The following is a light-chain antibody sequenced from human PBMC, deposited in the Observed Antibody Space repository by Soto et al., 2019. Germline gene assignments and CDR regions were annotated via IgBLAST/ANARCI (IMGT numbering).Light chain of an antibody. CDR1: PGISKY. V-gene: IGKV1-27*01. CDR3: QMYNNDLFT. J-gene: IGKJ3*01. Sequence: DIQMTQFPSSLSASVGDRVTITCRASPGISKYLAWFQQKPGKVPKLLIYAASTLQSGVPSRFSGSGYGTDFTLAISSLQLGDVATYYCQMYNNDLFTVGPWTKVEI. CDR2: AAS.